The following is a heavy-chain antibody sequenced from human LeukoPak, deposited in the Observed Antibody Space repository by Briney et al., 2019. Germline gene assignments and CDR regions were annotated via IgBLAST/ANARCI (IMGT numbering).Heavy chain of an antibody. Sequence: SETLSLTCTVSGYSINSGDYGGWIRQPRGEGLECIGCIYHSGSTYSNPSLKSRVTISVATSKNQFSLKLSSVTAADTAVYYCASGSSSSGGEGYWGQGTLVTVSS. CDR1: GYSINSGDY. J-gene: IGHJ4*02. V-gene: IGHV4-38-2*02. CDR3: ASGSSSSGGEGY. CDR2: IYHSGST. D-gene: IGHD6-6*01.